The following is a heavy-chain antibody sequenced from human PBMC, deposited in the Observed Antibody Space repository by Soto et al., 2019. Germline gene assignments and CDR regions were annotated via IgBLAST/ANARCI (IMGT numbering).Heavy chain of an antibody. J-gene: IGHJ4*02. D-gene: IGHD2-8*02. CDR1: GYTFTGYY. CDR3: ARSGESLTGYYFDY. Sequence: ASVKVSCKASGYTFTGYYMHWVRQAPGQGLEWMGWINPNSGGTNYAQKFQGWVTMTRDTSISTAYMELSRLRSDDTAVYYCARSGESLTGYYFDYWGQGTLVTVSS. CDR2: INPNSGGT. V-gene: IGHV1-2*04.